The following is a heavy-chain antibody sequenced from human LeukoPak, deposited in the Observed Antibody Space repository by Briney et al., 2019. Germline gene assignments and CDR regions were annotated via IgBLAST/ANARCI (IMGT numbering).Heavy chain of an antibody. CDR3: AKQREGSSWSPDY. CDR1: GFTFSNYV. D-gene: IGHD6-13*01. J-gene: IGHJ4*02. Sequence: GGSLGLSCAASGFTFSNYVMNWVRQAPGKGLEWVAVISFDESSKYYADSVKGRFTISRDNSKNTLYLQMNSLRPEDTAVYYCAKQREGSSWSPDYWGQGTLVTVSS. V-gene: IGHV3-30*18. CDR2: ISFDESSK.